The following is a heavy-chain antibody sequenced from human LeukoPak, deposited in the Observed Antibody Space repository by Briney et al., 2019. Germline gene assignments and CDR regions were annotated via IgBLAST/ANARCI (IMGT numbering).Heavy chain of an antibody. J-gene: IGHJ4*02. V-gene: IGHV4-34*01. Sequence: SETLSLTCAVYGESFSGYYWSWIRQPPGKGLEWSGEINHSGSTNYNPSLKSRVTISVDTSKNQFSLKLSSVTAADTAVYYCARHRRITMVRGVIGSLDYWGQGTLVTVSS. CDR3: ARHRRITMVRGVIGSLDY. CDR1: GESFSGYY. D-gene: IGHD3-10*01. CDR2: INHSGST.